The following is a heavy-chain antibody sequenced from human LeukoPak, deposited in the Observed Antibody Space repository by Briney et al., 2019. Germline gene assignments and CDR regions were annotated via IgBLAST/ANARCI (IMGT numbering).Heavy chain of an antibody. J-gene: IGHJ4*02. V-gene: IGHV3-21*01. CDR1: NFTFSSYA. D-gene: IGHD3-22*01. CDR3: ARAAYYYDSSGYPY. CDR2: ISSSSSYI. Sequence: GGSLRLSCAASNFTFSSYAMNWVRQAPGKGLEWVSSISSSSSYIYYADSVKGRFTISRDNAKNSLYLQMNSLRAEDTAVYYCARAAYYYDSSGYPYWGQGTLVTVSS.